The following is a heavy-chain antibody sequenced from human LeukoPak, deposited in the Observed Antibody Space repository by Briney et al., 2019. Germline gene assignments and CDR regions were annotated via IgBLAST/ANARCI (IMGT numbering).Heavy chain of an antibody. V-gene: IGHV3-20*04. J-gene: IGHJ6*03. Sequence: GGSLRLSCAASGFTFDDYGMSWVRQAPGKGLEWVSGINWNGGSTGCADSVKGRFTISRDNAKNSLYLQMNSLRAEDTALYYCAGSIAARYYYYYYMDVWGKGTTVTVSS. CDR3: AGSIAARYYYYYYMDV. D-gene: IGHD6-6*01. CDR1: GFTFDDYG. CDR2: INWNGGST.